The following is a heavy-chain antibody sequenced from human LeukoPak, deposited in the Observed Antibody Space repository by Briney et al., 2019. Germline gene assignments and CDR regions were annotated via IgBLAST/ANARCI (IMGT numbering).Heavy chain of an antibody. D-gene: IGHD3-22*01. CDR1: GFTVSSNY. J-gene: IGHJ4*02. CDR2: IYSGGST. Sequence: SGGSLRLSCAASGFTVSSNYMSWVRQAPGKGLEWVSVIYSGGSTYYADSVKGRFTISRDNSKNTLYLQMNSLRAEDTAVYYCARSGGYYDKDNFDYWGQGTLVTVSS. V-gene: IGHV3-66*01. CDR3: ARSGGYYDKDNFDY.